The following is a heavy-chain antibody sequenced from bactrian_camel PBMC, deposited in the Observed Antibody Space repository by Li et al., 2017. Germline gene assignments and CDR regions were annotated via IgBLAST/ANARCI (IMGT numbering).Heavy chain of an antibody. CDR3: AATGMICDYRAVRELDYNY. J-gene: IGHJ4*01. CDR1: GVSDTDYC. V-gene: IGHV3S53*01. Sequence: VQLVESGGGSVQAGGSPRLSCVVSGVSDTDYCMGWFRQAPGKEREGVATIHVDGATMIADSVKGRFALVREYDKNSMYLQMNSLKPEDTAIYYCAATGMICDYRAVRELDYNYWGQGTQVTVS. CDR2: IHVDGAT. D-gene: IGHD1*01.